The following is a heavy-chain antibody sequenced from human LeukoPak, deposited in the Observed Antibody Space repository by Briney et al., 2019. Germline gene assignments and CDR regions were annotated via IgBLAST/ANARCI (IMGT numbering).Heavy chain of an antibody. CDR2: ISGSGDST. CDR3: AKVTGSGSYLADAFDI. D-gene: IGHD3-10*01. V-gene: IGHV3-23*01. CDR1: GFTFSSYW. Sequence: GGSLRLSCAASGFTFSSYWMHWVRQAPGKGLEWVSAISGSGDSTYHADSVRGRFTVSRDNSKNTLYLQMKSLSAEDTAVYYCAKVTGSGSYLADAFDIWGHGTVVTVSS. J-gene: IGHJ3*02.